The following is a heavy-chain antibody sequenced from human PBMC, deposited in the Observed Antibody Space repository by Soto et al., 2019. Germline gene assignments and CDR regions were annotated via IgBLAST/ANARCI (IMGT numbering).Heavy chain of an antibody. Sequence: GLDLEWLALIYWGDDKRYSPSLKSRLTITKDTSKNQVVLTMTNMDPVDTATYYCAHRFTETYTFNYWGQGTLVTVSS. CDR2: IYWGDDK. D-gene: IGHD2-2*02. CDR3: AHRFTETYTFNY. V-gene: IGHV2-5*02. J-gene: IGHJ4*02.